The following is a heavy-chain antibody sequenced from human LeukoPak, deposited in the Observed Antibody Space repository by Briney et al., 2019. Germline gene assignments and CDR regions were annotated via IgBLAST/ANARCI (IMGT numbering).Heavy chain of an antibody. J-gene: IGHJ3*02. V-gene: IGHV1-69*06. CDR3: ARGTYYDQGAFDI. CDR1: ECTFSSYA. CDR2: IIPIFGTA. D-gene: IGHD3-22*01. Sequence: SVSVSCTASECTFSSYAISWVRQAPGQGLEWMGRIIPIFGTANYAQKFQGRVTITADKSTSTAYMELSSLRSEDTAVYYCARGTYYDQGAFDIWGQGTMVTVSS.